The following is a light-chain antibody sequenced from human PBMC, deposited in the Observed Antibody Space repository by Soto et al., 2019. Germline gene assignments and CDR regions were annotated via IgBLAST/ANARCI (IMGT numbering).Light chain of an antibody. Sequence: QSVLTQPASVSGSPGQSIAISCTGTSSDVGGYNYVSWYQQHPGKAPKLMVYDVSNRPSGVSNRFSGSKSGNTACLTISGRQAEDEADYYCSSYTSSSTYVFGPGTKLTVL. V-gene: IGLV2-14*01. CDR2: DVS. CDR1: SSDVGGYNY. J-gene: IGLJ1*01. CDR3: SSYTSSSTYV.